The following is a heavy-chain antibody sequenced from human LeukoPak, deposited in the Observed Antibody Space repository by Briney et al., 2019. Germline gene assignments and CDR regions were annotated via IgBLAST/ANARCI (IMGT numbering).Heavy chain of an antibody. CDR1: GFILSDHY. D-gene: IGHD3-22*01. V-gene: IGHV3-72*01. Sequence: GGSLRLSCAASGFILSDHYMDWVRQAPGKGLEWVGRIRNKATSSTTEFAASVKGRFIISRDDSKNSLYLQMNSLRTEDTAVYYCARAVYDGTAHSFDYWGQGTLVTVSS. CDR2: IRNKATSSTT. CDR3: ARAVYDGTAHSFDY. J-gene: IGHJ4*02.